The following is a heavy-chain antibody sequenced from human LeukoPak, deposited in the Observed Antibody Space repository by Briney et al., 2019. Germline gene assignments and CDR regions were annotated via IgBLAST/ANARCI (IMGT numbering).Heavy chain of an antibody. CDR3: ARDVLRYVEWLPTTEYYFDY. CDR1: GFTFGSYS. V-gene: IGHV3-48*04. CDR2: ISGTTGII. D-gene: IGHD3-3*01. J-gene: IGHJ4*02. Sequence: PGGSLRLSCAASGFTFGSYSMNWVRQAPGKGLEWLSYISGTTGIIYYADSVKGRFTISRDNARNSLFLQMTSLRAEDTAVYYCARDVLRYVEWLPTTEYYFDYWGQGALVTVSS.